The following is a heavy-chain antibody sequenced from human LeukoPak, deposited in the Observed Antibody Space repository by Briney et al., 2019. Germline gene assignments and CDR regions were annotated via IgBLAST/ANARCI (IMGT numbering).Heavy chain of an antibody. V-gene: IGHV1-2*02. J-gene: IGHJ6*02. CDR1: GYTFTGNY. CDR3: ARDQSGMDV. Sequence: ASVKVSCKASGYTFTGNYMHWVRQAPGHGLEWMGWINPKSGGANYAQKFQGRVTMTRDTSTSTAYMELSRLRSDDTAVYYCARDQSGMDVWGQGTTVTVSS. CDR2: INPKSGGA.